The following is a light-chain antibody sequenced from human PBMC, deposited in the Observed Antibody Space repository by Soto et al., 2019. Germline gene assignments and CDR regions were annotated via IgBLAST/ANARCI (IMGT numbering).Light chain of an antibody. CDR3: QQSYNSPYT. V-gene: IGKV1-39*01. J-gene: IGKJ2*01. CDR2: DAS. Sequence: DIQMTQSPTSLSASVGDRVTITCRASQTINKNLNWYRHKLGKAPELLIYDASDSQAGVPSRFSGSGSGTDFTLIISGLQPEDFATYYCQQSYNSPYTFGQGTKVDI. CDR1: QTINKN.